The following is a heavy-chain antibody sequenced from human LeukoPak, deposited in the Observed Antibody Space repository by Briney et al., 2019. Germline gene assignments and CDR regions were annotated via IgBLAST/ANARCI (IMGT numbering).Heavy chain of an antibody. D-gene: IGHD3-10*01. Sequence: TETLSLTCSVSGASIISYYWSWIRQPPRKGLEWIGYIYYSGSTNNNPSLKSRVTISVDPSKNQLSLKLSSVTAADTAVYYCARGSYYGSGSLHYWGEGTLVTVSS. CDR3: ARGSYYGSGSLHY. J-gene: IGHJ4*02. CDR2: IYYSGST. V-gene: IGHV4-59*01. CDR1: GASIISYY.